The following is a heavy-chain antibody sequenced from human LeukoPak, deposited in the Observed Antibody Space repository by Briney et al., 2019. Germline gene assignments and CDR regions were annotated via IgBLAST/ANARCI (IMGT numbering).Heavy chain of an antibody. CDR2: ISDTGVGT. V-gene: IGHV3-23*01. CDR1: GFTFWSHA. J-gene: IGHJ4*02. Sequence: PGGSLRLSCAASGFTFWSHALNWVRQAPGKGLEWVSAISDTGVGTYYADSVKGRFTISRDNSKNTMYLQMNSLRAEDTALYFSVRALPHFDCWGQGTLVTVS. CDR3: VRALPHFDC.